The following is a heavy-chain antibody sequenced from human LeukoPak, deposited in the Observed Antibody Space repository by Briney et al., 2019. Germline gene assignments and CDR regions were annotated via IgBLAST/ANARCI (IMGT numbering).Heavy chain of an antibody. Sequence: GGSLRLSCAASGFIFSSYAMHWVRQAPGKGLEWVAVIPYDGSNKYYADSVKGRFTISRDNSKNTLYLQMNSLRAEDTAVYYCARGLHGLAYVDYWGQGTLVTVSS. CDR1: GFIFSSYA. V-gene: IGHV3-30-3*01. J-gene: IGHJ4*02. CDR3: ARGLHGLAYVDY. D-gene: IGHD6-19*01. CDR2: IPYDGSNK.